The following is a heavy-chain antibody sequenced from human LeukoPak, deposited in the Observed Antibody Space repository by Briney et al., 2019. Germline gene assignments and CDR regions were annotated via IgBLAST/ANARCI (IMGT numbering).Heavy chain of an antibody. CDR2: IDPSDSYT. CDR1: GYSITNYW. CDR3: ARKLSPLDY. D-gene: IGHD5-18*01. V-gene: IGHV5-10-1*01. Sequence: GESLKISCKGSGYSITNYWISWVRQMPGKGLEWMGRIDPSDSYTNYNPSFQGHVTISVDKSINTAYLQWSSLKASDTAIYYCARKLSPLDYWGQGTLVTVSS. J-gene: IGHJ4*02.